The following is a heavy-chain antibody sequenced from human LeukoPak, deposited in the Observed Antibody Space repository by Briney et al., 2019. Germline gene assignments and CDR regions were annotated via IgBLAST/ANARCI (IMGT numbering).Heavy chain of an antibody. J-gene: IGHJ5*02. CDR1: GGSFSGYY. D-gene: IGHD2-2*01. Sequence: SETLSLTCAVYGGSFSGYYWGWIRQPPGKGLEWIGSIYYSGSTYYNPSLKSRVTISVDTSKNQFSLKLSSVTAADTAVYYCARGRHVVPAALKRNWFDPWGQGTLVTVSS. CDR2: IYYSGST. CDR3: ARGRHVVPAALKRNWFDP. V-gene: IGHV4-34*01.